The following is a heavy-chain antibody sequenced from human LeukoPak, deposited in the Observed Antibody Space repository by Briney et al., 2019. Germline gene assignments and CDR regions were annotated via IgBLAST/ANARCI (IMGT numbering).Heavy chain of an antibody. CDR1: GFTFSDYY. Sequence: GGSLRLSCAASGFTFSDYYMSWIRQAPGKGLEWVSSFGTRSTSIYYAHSVTGRFIISRDNAKNSLYLQMNSLRAEDTAVYYCARENDQGFDYWGQGTLVTVSS. CDR2: FGTRSTSI. J-gene: IGHJ4*02. D-gene: IGHD3-16*01. CDR3: ARENDQGFDY. V-gene: IGHV3-11*04.